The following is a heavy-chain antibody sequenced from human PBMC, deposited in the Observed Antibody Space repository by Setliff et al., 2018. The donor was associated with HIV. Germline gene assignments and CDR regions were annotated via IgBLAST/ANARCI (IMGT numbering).Heavy chain of an antibody. CDR1: GGSISSHY. CDR2: IYASGVT. CDR3: ATLDPSGGNFLAY. Sequence: SETLSLTCTVSGGSISSHYWSWIRQSPKTGLEWIGYIYASGVTSYNPSLKSRVTISIDTSKMQFSLHLTSVTAADTAVYYCATLDPSGGNFLAYWGQGTLVTVSS. J-gene: IGHJ4*02. V-gene: IGHV4-4*09. D-gene: IGHD2-21*02.